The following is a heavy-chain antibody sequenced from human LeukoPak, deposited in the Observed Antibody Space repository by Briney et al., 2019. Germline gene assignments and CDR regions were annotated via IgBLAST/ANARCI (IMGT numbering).Heavy chain of an antibody. V-gene: IGHV1-3*01. CDR1: GYTFTSYA. CDR3: ARGGGSGWYYEYFQH. CDR2: INAGNGNT. D-gene: IGHD6-19*01. J-gene: IGHJ1*01. Sequence: ASVKVSCKASGYTFTSYAMHWVRQAPGQRLEWMGWINAGNGNTKYSQKFQGRVTITRDTSASTAYMELSSLRSEDTAVYYCARGGGSGWYYEYFQHWGQGTLVTVSS.